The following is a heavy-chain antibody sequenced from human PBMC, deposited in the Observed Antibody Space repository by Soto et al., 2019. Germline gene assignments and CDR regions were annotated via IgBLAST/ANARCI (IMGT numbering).Heavy chain of an antibody. CDR3: ARGYYYDSSGYYSHTNNWFDP. V-gene: IGHV1-46*01. Sequence: GASVKVSCKASGYTFPSYYMHWVRQAPGQGLEGMGIINPSGGSTSYAQKFQGRVTMTRDTSTSTVYMELSSLRSEDTAVYYCARGYYYDSSGYYSHTNNWFDPWGQGTLVTGSS. CDR1: GYTFPSYY. CDR2: INPSGGST. D-gene: IGHD3-22*01. J-gene: IGHJ5*02.